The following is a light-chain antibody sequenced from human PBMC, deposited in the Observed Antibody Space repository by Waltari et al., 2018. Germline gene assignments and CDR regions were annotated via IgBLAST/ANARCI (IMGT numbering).Light chain of an antibody. CDR1: QSVLYSSNNRNY. CDR3: QQYYTTPLT. J-gene: IGKJ4*01. Sequence: DIVMTQSPDSLAVSLGETATINCKSSQSVLYSSNNRNYLTWYQQKPGQPPKLLIYWASIRESGVPDRFSGSGSGTDFTLTISSLQAEDVAVYYCQQYYTTPLTFGGGTKVEIK. V-gene: IGKV4-1*01. CDR2: WAS.